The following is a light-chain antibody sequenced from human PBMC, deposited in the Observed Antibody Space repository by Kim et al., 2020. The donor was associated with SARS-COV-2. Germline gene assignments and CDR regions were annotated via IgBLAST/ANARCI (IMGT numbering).Light chain of an antibody. CDR1: SSNIGSNT. Sequence: ELTQPPSASGTPGQRVTISCSGSSSNIGSNTVNWYQQLPGPTPKLLIYSNNHRPSGVPDRFSGSKSGTAASLAISGLQAEDEADYYCAAWDNSLYGCVFGAGTQLTVL. J-gene: IGLJ2*01. CDR2: SNN. V-gene: IGLV1-44*01. CDR3: AAWDNSLYGCV.